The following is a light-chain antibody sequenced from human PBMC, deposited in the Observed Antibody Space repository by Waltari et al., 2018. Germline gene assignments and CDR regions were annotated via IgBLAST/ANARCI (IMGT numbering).Light chain of an antibody. CDR2: DVS. J-gene: IGLJ1*01. CDR1: SSDVGGYNY. CDR3: SSYSSSSTLDRV. Sequence: QSVLTQPASVSGSPGQSITISCTGSSSDVGGYNYVSWYQQHPGKAPKLMIYDVSNRPSWVSNRFSGSKSGNTASLTISGLRTEDEADYYCSSYSSSSTLDRVFGTGTKVTVL. V-gene: IGLV2-14*03.